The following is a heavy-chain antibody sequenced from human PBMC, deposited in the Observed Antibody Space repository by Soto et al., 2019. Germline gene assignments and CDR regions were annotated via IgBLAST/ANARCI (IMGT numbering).Heavy chain of an antibody. V-gene: IGHV4-34*01. Sequence: SETLSLTCAVYGGSFSGYCWSWFRQPPGKGLEWFGEINHSGSTNYNPSLKSRVTISVDTSKNQFSLRLNSVTAADTAVYYCARRGTLGYYDFWSGYYTGPHFDYWGQGTLVTVS. CDR3: ARRGTLGYYDFWSGYYTGPHFDY. D-gene: IGHD3-3*01. CDR2: INHSGST. J-gene: IGHJ4*02. CDR1: GGSFSGYC.